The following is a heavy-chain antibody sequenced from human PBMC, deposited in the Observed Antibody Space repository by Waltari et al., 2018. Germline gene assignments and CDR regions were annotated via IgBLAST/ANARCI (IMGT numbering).Heavy chain of an antibody. CDR1: GFTVSSNY. CDR2: IYSGGST. CDR3: ARAIARKQLRLDGMDV. Sequence: EVQLVESGVGLVQPGVSVRLSCAASGFTVSSNYMNWVRQAPGKGLEWVSVIYSGGSTYYADSVKSRSNISRDNAKNKLDLQMNRLTAEDTAVYDRARAIARKQLRLDGMDVWGQGTTVTVSS. D-gene: IGHD5-18*01. J-gene: IGHJ6*02. V-gene: IGHV3-66*02.